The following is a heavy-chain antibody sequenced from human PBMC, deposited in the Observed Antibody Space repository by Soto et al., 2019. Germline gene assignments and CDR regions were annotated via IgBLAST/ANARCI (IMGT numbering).Heavy chain of an antibody. Sequence: QVQLVQSGAEVKKPGASVKVSCKASGYTFTSYGISWVRQAPGQGLEWMGWISAYNGNTNYAQKLQDRVTMTTDTTTTTASTELRSLRSDDPAVYSCARSSGSAYCFDAWGQGTLVTVSS. D-gene: IGHD6-6*01. V-gene: IGHV1-18*01. CDR1: GYTFTSYG. J-gene: IGHJ5*02. CDR3: ARSSGSAYCFDA. CDR2: ISAYNGNT.